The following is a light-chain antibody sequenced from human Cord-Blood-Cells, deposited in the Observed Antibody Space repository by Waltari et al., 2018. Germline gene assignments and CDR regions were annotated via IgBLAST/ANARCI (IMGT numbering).Light chain of an antibody. CDR2: DNN. J-gene: IGLJ3*02. Sequence: QSVLTQPPSVSAAPGQQVTISCSGSSSNIGINYVSWYKQRPGTAPKLLIYDNNKRPSGIPDRFSGSKSGTSATLGITGLQTGDEADYYCGTWDSSLSAGVFGGGTKLTVL. V-gene: IGLV1-51*01. CDR1: SSNIGINY. CDR3: GTWDSSLSAGV.